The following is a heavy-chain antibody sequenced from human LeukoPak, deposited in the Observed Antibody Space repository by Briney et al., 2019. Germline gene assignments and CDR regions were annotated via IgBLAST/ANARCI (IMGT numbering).Heavy chain of an antibody. CDR2: IIPIFGTA. Sequence: SVKVSCKASGGTFSSYAISWVRQAPGQGLEWMGGIIPIFGTADYAQKFQGRVTITADESTSTAYMELSSLRSEDTAVYYCARQRTWELPRFDYWGQGTLVTVSS. CDR1: GGTFSSYA. D-gene: IGHD1-26*01. V-gene: IGHV1-69*13. J-gene: IGHJ4*02. CDR3: ARQRTWELPRFDY.